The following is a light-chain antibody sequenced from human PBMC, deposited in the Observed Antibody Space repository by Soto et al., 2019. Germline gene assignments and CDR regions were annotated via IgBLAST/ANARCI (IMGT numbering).Light chain of an antibody. Sequence: QSVLTQPASVSGSPGQSINISCSGTSSDIGSYDLVSWYQQHPGNAPRLIIYEVNKRPSGVSNRFSGSKSGNTASLTVSGLQAEDGAEYYCCSYATTTLFGGGTKLTVL. J-gene: IGLJ2*01. CDR1: SSDIGSYDL. CDR3: CSYATTTL. CDR2: EVN. V-gene: IGLV2-23*02.